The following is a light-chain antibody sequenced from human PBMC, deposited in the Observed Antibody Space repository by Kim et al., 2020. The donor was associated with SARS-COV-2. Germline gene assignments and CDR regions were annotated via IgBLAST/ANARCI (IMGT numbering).Light chain of an antibody. Sequence: PGERATLSCRASQSVSANYLAWYQVKPGLAPRLLIYGASTRATGIPDRFSGSGSGTDFTLTISRLEPEDFALYYCQQYGSSSLTFGGGTKVDIK. CDR2: GAS. CDR1: QSVSANY. V-gene: IGKV3-20*01. CDR3: QQYGSSSLT. J-gene: IGKJ4*01.